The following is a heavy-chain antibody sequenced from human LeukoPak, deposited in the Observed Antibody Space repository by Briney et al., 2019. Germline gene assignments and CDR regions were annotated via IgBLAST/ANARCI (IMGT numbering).Heavy chain of an antibody. CDR3: ARDVDFDY. Sequence: PGGSLRLSCAASGFTFSKYWMLWVRQAPGKGLESVSRINTDGTVTTYADAVKGRFTISRDNAKGTLYLQMDSLTGEDSGVYYCARDVDFDYWGQGTLVTVSS. V-gene: IGHV3-74*01. CDR2: INTDGTVT. J-gene: IGHJ4*02. CDR1: GFTFSKYW.